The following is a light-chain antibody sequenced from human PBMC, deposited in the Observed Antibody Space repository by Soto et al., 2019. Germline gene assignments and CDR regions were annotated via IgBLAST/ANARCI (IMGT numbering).Light chain of an antibody. Sequence: QSVLTQSPSASASLGASVKLTCTLSSGHSSYAIAWHQQQPEKGPRYLMKLDSDGSHTKGDAIPDRFSGSSSGAERYLTSSSLQSEDEADYYCQTWGTGSHVVFGRGTKVTVL. CDR2: LDSDGSH. V-gene: IGLV4-69*01. CDR1: SGHSSYA. J-gene: IGLJ2*01. CDR3: QTWGTGSHVV.